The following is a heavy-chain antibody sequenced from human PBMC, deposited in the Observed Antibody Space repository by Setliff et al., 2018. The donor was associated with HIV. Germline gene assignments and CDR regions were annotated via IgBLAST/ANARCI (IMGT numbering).Heavy chain of an antibody. CDR3: ARTLYDDYAFDY. Sequence: SETLSLTCTVSDVSIRSSDYYWGWIRQPPGKGLEWIGSIFYSGTTHYNASLQSRVTISEDTSRKQFSLSLKSMTAADTAVYYCARTLYDDYAFDYWGQGALVTVSS. CDR1: DVSIRSSDYY. CDR2: IFYSGTT. D-gene: IGHD4-17*01. J-gene: IGHJ4*02. V-gene: IGHV4-39*07.